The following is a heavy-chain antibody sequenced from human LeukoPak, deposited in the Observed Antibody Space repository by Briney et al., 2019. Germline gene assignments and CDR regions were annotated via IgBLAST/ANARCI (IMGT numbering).Heavy chain of an antibody. V-gene: IGHV3-23*01. CDR2: ISGSGDAT. Sequence: GGSLRLSCAVSGFMFSQHTMSWVRQAPGKRLEWVSSISGSGDATRYADSVMGRFTISRDNAKNTLSLQMNSLRAEDTAVYYCARDRWAWDFYFDYWGQGTLVTVSS. CDR1: GFMFSQHT. CDR3: ARDRWAWDFYFDY. D-gene: IGHD1-26*01. J-gene: IGHJ4*02.